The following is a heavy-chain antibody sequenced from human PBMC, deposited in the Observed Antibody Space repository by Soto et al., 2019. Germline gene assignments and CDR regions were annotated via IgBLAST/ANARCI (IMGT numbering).Heavy chain of an antibody. CDR2: ISGSGGHT. CDR1: GVTFINYA. CDR3: AKDGSSGLSSAEYFQH. J-gene: IGHJ1*01. V-gene: IGHV3-23*01. D-gene: IGHD6-19*01. Sequence: GGSLRLSCAASGVTFINYAMSWGRQAPGKGLEWVSAISGSGGHTYYADSVKGRFTISRDNSKNTMYLQINSLRAEDTAVYYCAKDGSSGLSSAEYFQHWGQGTLVTVSS.